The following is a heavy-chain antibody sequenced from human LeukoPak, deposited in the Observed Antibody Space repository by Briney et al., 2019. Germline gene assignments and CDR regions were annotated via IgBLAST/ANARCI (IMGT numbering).Heavy chain of an antibody. Sequence: GGSLRLSCAASGFTFSNYWMSWVRQAPGKGLEWVANIKQDGSEKYYVGSVKGRFTISRDNAKNSLYLQMNSLRAEDTAVYYCAKTRPLDSSSWSHGDYWGQGTLVTVSS. CDR2: IKQDGSEK. CDR3: AKTRPLDSSSWSHGDY. V-gene: IGHV3-7*03. D-gene: IGHD6-13*01. J-gene: IGHJ4*02. CDR1: GFTFSNYW.